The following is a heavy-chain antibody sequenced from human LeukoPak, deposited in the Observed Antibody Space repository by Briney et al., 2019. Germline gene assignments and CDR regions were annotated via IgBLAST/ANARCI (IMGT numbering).Heavy chain of an antibody. Sequence: ASVKVSCKASGYTFTGYYMHWVRQAPGQGLEWMGRINPNSGGTNYAQKFQGRVTMTRDTSISTAYMELSRLRSDDTAVYYCARVGLDTFGEVIVESWGQGTLVTVSS. CDR2: INPNSGGT. D-gene: IGHD3-16*02. CDR1: GYTFTGYY. J-gene: IGHJ4*02. V-gene: IGHV1-2*06. CDR3: ARVGLDTFGEVIVES.